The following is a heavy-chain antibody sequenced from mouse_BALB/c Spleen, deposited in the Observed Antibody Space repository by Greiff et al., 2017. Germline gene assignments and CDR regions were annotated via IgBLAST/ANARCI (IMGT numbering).Heavy chain of an antibody. D-gene: IGHD2-13*01. CDR3: NAGDGDNGFAY. CDR2: IDPENGNT. CDR1: GFNIKDYY. V-gene: IGHV14-4*02. J-gene: IGHJ3*01. Sequence: DVQLQESGAELVRSGASVKLSCTASGFNIKDYYMHWVKQRPEQGLEWIGWIDPENGNTEYAPKFQGKSTMTADTSANTAYMQLSSLKSEDTAVYDSNAGDGDNGFAYWGQGTLVTVSA.